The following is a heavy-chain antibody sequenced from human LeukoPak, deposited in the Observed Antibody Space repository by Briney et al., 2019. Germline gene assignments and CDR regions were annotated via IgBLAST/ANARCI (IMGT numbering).Heavy chain of an antibody. Sequence: PGGSLRLSCAASGFTFSTYAMSWVRQAPGKGLEWVSAIFGNGRTTYSADPVKGRFAISRDNSKNTLYLQMNSLRAEDTAVYYCARGRYDWNDVGYFDYWGQGTLVSVSS. J-gene: IGHJ4*02. CDR2: IFGNGRTT. CDR1: GFTFSTYA. D-gene: IGHD1-1*01. CDR3: ARGRYDWNDVGYFDY. V-gene: IGHV3-23*01.